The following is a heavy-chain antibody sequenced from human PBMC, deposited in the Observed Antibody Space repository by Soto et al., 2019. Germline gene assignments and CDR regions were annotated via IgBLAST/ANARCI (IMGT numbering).Heavy chain of an antibody. V-gene: IGHV2-5*02. CDR3: AHIVVAGLGYYFDY. CDR1: GFSLSSTRMA. Sequence: QITLKESGPTLVKPTQTLTLTCTFSGFSLSSTRMAVGWIRQPPGKALEWLALIYWDDDKRYSPFLKSRLTIXXXTXQTQVVLTMSNMDPVDTARYYCAHIVVAGLGYYFDYWGQGTLVTVSS. J-gene: IGHJ4*02. CDR2: IYWDDDK. D-gene: IGHD6-19*01.